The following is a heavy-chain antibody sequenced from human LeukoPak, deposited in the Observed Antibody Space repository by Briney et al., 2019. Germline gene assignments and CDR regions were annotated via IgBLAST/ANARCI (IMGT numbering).Heavy chain of an antibody. J-gene: IGHJ5*02. CDR1: GYTFTGYY. CDR2: LNPNSGGT. Sequence: ASVKVSCKASGYTFTGYYMHWVRQAPGQGLEWMGRLNPNSGGTNYAQKFQGRVTMTRDTSISTAYMELSRLRSDDTAVYYCARARRTRGYSGYDYWFDPWGQGTLVTVSS. CDR3: ARARRTRGYSGYDYWFDP. D-gene: IGHD5-12*01. V-gene: IGHV1-2*06.